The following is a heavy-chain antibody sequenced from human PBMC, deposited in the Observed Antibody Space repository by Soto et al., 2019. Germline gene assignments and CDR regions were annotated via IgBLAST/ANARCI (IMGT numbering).Heavy chain of an antibody. D-gene: IGHD3-22*01. CDR3: ARSVVVPFDY. J-gene: IGHJ4*02. CDR1: RFTFSTYG. CDR2: IWYDGSNK. Sequence: QVQLVESGGGVVQPGTSLRLSCAASRFTFSTYGMHWVRQAPGKGLEWVAVIWYDGSNKYYADSVKGRFTISRDNSKNTLDLQMNSLRTEDTAVYYCARSVVVPFDYWGQGTLVTVSS. V-gene: IGHV3-33*01.